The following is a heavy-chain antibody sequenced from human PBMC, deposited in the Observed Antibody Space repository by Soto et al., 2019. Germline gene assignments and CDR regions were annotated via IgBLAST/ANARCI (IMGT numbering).Heavy chain of an antibody. D-gene: IGHD3-3*01. Sequence: PGGARRLSGSDSAFTFSSNSMNGVRQAPGKGLEWVSSISSSSSYIYYADSVKGRFTISRDNAKNSLYLQMNRLRAEDTAVYYCARGFFEWCLGWFDPWGQGTLVTVSS. J-gene: IGHJ5*02. V-gene: IGHV3-21*01. CDR3: ARGFFEWCLGWFDP. CDR2: ISSSSSYI. CDR1: AFTFSSNS.